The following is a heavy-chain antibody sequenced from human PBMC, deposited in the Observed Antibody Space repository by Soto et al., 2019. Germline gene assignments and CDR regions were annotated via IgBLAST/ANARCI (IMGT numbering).Heavy chain of an antibody. CDR2: IYTGERT. V-gene: IGHV4-4*09. D-gene: IGHD6-19*01. Sequence: QVHLQESGPGLVKPSETMSLPCTASGASIRTFYWNWVRQFPGKGLEGIGHIYTGERTNFNPSLKCRGTILVDTSKSQFSLKLSSVTVAETAVYYSARTTGWPGFDYWGQGTRVGVSS. CDR1: GASIRTFY. CDR3: ARTTGWPGFDY. J-gene: IGHJ4*02.